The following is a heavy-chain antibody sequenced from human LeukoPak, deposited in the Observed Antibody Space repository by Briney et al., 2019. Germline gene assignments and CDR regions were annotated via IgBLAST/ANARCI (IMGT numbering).Heavy chain of an antibody. CDR3: AVDSSEDYGRGNFDL. CDR2: IYTSGAT. J-gene: IGHJ2*01. V-gene: IGHV4-4*07. D-gene: IGHD4/OR15-4a*01. Sequence: SETLSLTCTVSSGSTSNFYWSWIRQPAGKGLQWIGRIYTSGATNYNPSLKSRVTMSIHTSKNQVSLNLASVTAADTAIYYCAVDSSEDYGRGNFDLWGRGTLVTVSP. CDR1: SGSTSNFY.